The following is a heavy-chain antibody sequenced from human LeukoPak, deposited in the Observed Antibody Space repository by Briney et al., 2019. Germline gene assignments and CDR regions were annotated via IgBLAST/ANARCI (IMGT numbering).Heavy chain of an antibody. Sequence: SVKVSCKASGGTFSSYAISWVRQAPGQGLEWMGGIIPIFGTANYAQKFQGRVTITADESTSTAYMELSSLRSGDTAVYYCARSCGGSCYSRDSSGWFHDAFDIWGQGTMVTVSS. J-gene: IGHJ3*02. CDR1: GGTFSSYA. V-gene: IGHV1-69*13. CDR2: IIPIFGTA. CDR3: ARSCGGSCYSRDSSGWFHDAFDI. D-gene: IGHD2-15*01.